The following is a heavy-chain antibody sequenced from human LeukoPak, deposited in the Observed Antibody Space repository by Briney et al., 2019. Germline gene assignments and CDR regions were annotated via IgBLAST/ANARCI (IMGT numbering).Heavy chain of an antibody. CDR3: ARCIVTVREVIIYAKGPIDY. CDR2: IYYSGST. J-gene: IGHJ4*02. D-gene: IGHD3-10*01. Sequence: SQTLSLTCTVYGGSTTSGDDYWTWIRQSPGKGLEWIGYIYYSGSTYYNPSLKSRLTISVDTSKNQFSLNQSSVTAAATAVYYCARCIVTVREVIIYAKGPIDYWAQGALVTVSS. CDR1: GGSTTSGDDY. V-gene: IGHV4-30-4*01.